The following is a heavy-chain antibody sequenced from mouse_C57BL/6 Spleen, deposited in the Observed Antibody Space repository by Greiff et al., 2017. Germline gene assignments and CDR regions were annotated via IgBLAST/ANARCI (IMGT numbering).Heavy chain of an antibody. V-gene: IGHV5-17*01. CDR3: ARPHYYGSSSYYCDY. D-gene: IGHD1-1*01. J-gene: IGHJ2*01. Sequence: DVKLVESGGGLVKPGGSLKLSCAASGFTFSDYGMHWVRQAPEKGLEWVAYISSGSSTIYYADTVKGRFTISRDNAKNTLFLQMTSLRSEDTAMYYCARPHYYGSSSYYCDYWGQGTTLTVSS. CDR1: GFTFSDYG. CDR2: ISSGSSTI.